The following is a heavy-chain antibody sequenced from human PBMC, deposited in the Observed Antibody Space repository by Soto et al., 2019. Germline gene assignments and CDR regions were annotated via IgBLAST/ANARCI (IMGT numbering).Heavy chain of an antibody. D-gene: IGHD3-10*01. CDR3: TTDGPMVRGAPAS. Sequence: GGSLRLSCAASGFTFSDRFMDWVRQAPGKGLEWVGRIKSKTDGGTTDYAAPVKGRFTISRDDSKNTLYLQMNSLKTEDTAVCYCTTDGPMVRGAPASWGQGTLVTVSS. CDR1: GFTFSDRF. V-gene: IGHV3-15*01. J-gene: IGHJ5*02. CDR2: IKSKTDGGTT.